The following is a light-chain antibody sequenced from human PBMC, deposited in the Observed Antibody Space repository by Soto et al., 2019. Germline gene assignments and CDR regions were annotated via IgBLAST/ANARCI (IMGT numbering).Light chain of an antibody. V-gene: IGLV2-11*01. CDR3: CSYAGTYVVV. J-gene: IGLJ1*01. CDR1: SSDVGGYNY. Sequence: QSVLTQPRSVSGSPGQSVTISCTGTSSDVGGYNYVSWYQQHPGKAPKLMIYDVSKRPSGVPDRFSGSKSGNTASLTISGLQAEDEADYYCCSYAGTYVVVFGTGTKLTVL. CDR2: DVS.